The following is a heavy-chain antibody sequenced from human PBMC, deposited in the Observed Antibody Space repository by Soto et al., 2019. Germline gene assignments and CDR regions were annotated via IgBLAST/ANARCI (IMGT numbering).Heavy chain of an antibody. D-gene: IGHD3-10*01. CDR2: IYHSGST. CDR3: ARGAGLYYYGSGSFDY. Sequence: TLSLSCAVAGVSIISGGDSWSWIRQPPGKGLEWIGYIYHSGSTYYNPSLKSRVTISVDRSKNQFSLKLSSVTAADTAVYYCARGAGLYYYGSGSFDYSGQGTLVTVS. CDR1: GVSIISGGDS. J-gene: IGHJ4*02. V-gene: IGHV4-30-2*01.